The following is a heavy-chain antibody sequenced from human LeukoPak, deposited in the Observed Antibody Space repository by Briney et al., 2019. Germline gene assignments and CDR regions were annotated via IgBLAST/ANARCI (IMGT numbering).Heavy chain of an antibody. Sequence: GGSLRLSCAASGFTFDDYAMHWVRQAPGKGLEWVSGISWNSGSIGYADSVKGRFTISRDNAKNSLYLQMNSLRAEDTALYYCAKDRPGAEYFQHWGQGTLVTVSS. V-gene: IGHV3-9*01. CDR3: AKDRPGAEYFQH. CDR1: GFTFDDYA. J-gene: IGHJ1*01. CDR2: ISWNSGSI.